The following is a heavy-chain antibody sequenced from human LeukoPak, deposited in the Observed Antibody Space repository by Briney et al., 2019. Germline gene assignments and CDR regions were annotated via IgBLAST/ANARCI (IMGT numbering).Heavy chain of an antibody. Sequence: GRSLRLSCAASGFTFSSYAMHWVRQAPGKGLEWVAVISYDGSNKYYADSVKGRFTISRDNSKNTLYLQMNSLRAEDTAVYYCAREGVRDGYNFAFDYWGQGTLVTVSS. CDR3: AREGVRDGYNFAFDY. CDR2: ISYDGSNK. D-gene: IGHD5-12*01. J-gene: IGHJ4*02. CDR1: GFTFSSYA. V-gene: IGHV3-30-3*01.